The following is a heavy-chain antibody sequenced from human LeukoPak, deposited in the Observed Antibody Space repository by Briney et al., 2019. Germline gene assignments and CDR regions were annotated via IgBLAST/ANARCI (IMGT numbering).Heavy chain of an antibody. V-gene: IGHV1-69*13. J-gene: IGHJ4*02. CDR1: GYTFTDFY. CDR3: AREGPDIVVVPAAMGLRRHFDY. CDR2: IIPIFGTA. Sequence: SVKVSCKTSGYTFTDFYMHWVRQAPGQGLEWMGGIIPIFGTANYAQKFQGRVTITADESTSTAYMELSSLRSEDTAVYYCAREGPDIVVVPAAMGLRRHFDYWGQGTLVTVSS. D-gene: IGHD2-2*01.